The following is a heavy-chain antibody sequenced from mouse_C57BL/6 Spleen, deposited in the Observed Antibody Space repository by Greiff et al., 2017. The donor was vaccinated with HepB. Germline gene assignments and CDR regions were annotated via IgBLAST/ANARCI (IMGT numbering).Heavy chain of an antibody. CDR2: ISDGGSYT. D-gene: IGHD1-1*01. Sequence: EVQRVESGGGLVKPGGSLKLSCAASGFTFSSYAMSWVRQTPEKRLEWVATISDGGSYTYYPDNVKGRFTISRDNAKNNLYLQMSHLKSEDTAMYYCARSPDYYGSSYGFAYWGQGTLVTVSA. CDR1: GFTFSSYA. CDR3: ARSPDYYGSSYGFAY. J-gene: IGHJ3*01. V-gene: IGHV5-4*01.